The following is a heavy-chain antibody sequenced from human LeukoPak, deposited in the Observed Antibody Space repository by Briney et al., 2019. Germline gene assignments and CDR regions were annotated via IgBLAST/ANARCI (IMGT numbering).Heavy chain of an antibody. J-gene: IGHJ6*02. CDR1: GFTVSSNY. CDR2: IYSGGST. Sequence: PGESLRLSCAASGFTVSSNYMSWVRQAPGKGLEWVSVIYSGGSTYYADSVKGRFTISRHNSKNTLYLQMNSLRAEDTAVYYCARGSGYYYDSSGYYYGMDVWGQGTTVTVSS. V-gene: IGHV3-53*04. D-gene: IGHD3-22*01. CDR3: ARGSGYYYDSSGYYYGMDV.